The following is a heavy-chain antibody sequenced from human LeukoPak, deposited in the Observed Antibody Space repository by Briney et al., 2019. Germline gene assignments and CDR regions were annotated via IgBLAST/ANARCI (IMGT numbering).Heavy chain of an antibody. D-gene: IGHD6-13*01. Sequence: GGSLRLSCAASGFTFSDYYMSWIRQAPGKGLEWVSYISSSGSTIYYADSVKGRFTISRDNAKNSLYLQMNSLRAEDTAVYYCARDEAAAGWGYYYYGMDVWGQGTTVTVSS. CDR1: GFTFSDYY. CDR2: ISSSGSTI. J-gene: IGHJ6*02. V-gene: IGHV3-11*01. CDR3: ARDEAAAGWGYYYYGMDV.